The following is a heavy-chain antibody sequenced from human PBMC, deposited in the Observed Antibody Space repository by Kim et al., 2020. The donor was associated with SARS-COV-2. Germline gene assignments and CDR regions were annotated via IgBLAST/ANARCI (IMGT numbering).Heavy chain of an antibody. Sequence: SETLSLTCTVSGYSISSGYYWGWIRQPPGKGLEWIGSIYHSGSTYYNPSLKSLATISVDTSKNQFSLKLSSVTAADTAVYYCARVATPAAMRGFDYWGQGTLVTVSS. D-gene: IGHD2-2*01. CDR2: IYHSGST. V-gene: IGHV4-38-2*02. CDR1: GYSISSGYY. J-gene: IGHJ4*02. CDR3: ARVATPAAMRGFDY.